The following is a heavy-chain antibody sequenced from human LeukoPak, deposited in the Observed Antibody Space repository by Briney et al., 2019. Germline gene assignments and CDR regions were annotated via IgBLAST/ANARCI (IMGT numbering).Heavy chain of an antibody. CDR3: ARAVAAALDY. J-gene: IGHJ4*02. CDR1: GYTFTSYD. D-gene: IGHD6-13*01. Sequence: ASVKVSCKASGYTFTSYDINWVRQATGQGLEWMGWMNPNSGNTGYAQKLQGRVTMTTDTSTSTAYMELRSLRSDDTAVYYCARAVAAALDYWGQGTLVTVSS. CDR2: MNPNSGNT. V-gene: IGHV1-8*01.